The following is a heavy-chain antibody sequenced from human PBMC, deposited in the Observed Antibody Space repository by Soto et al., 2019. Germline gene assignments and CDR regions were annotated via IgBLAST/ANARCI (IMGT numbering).Heavy chain of an antibody. V-gene: IGHV3-21*01. CDR2: ISSSSSYI. Sequence: PGGSLRHSVAASEFIVSSDPMSLVRQAPGKGLEWVSSISSSSSYIYYADSVKGRFTISRDNAKNSLYLQMNSLRAEDTAVYYCAREVSVTDAFDIWGQGTMVTVSS. J-gene: IGHJ3*02. CDR3: AREVSVTDAFDI. D-gene: IGHD4-17*01. CDR1: EFIVSSDP.